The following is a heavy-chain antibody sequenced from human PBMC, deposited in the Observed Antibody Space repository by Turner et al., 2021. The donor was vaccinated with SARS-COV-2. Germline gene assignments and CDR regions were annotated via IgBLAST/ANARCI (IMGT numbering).Heavy chain of an antibody. J-gene: IGHJ4*02. Sequence: EVQLLSSGGGLVQPGGSLSLSCAASGFTFSSYAMSWVRQAAGKGREWVSAISGSGGTTYYADSVKGRFTISRDNSKNTLYLQMNSLRAEDTAVYYCAKADRVMIVVVITLFDYWGQGTLVTVSS. CDR1: GFTFSSYA. CDR3: AKADRVMIVVVITLFDY. CDR2: ISGSGGTT. D-gene: IGHD3-22*01. V-gene: IGHV3-23*01.